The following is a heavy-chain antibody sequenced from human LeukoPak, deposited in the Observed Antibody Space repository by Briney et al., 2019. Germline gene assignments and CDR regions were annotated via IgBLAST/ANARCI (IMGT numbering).Heavy chain of an antibody. CDR2: IFYRGSN. Sequence: SETLSLTCTVSGGSFSSSSYYWCWIRQPPGKGLGWGGSIFYRGSNYHNPSLKSRVTLSIDTSKNQFSLKLSSVTAADTAVYYCARSILRYYYAASGYYPYFFDYWGQGMLVTVSS. D-gene: IGHD3-22*01. CDR3: ARSILRYYYAASGYYPYFFDY. CDR1: GGSFSSSSYY. V-gene: IGHV4-39*07. J-gene: IGHJ4*02.